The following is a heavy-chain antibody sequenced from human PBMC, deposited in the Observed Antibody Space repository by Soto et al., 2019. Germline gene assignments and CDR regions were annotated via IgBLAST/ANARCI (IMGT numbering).Heavy chain of an antibody. CDR3: AKDNEGMATIVEAFDI. CDR2: ISYDGSNK. D-gene: IGHD1-26*01. V-gene: IGHV3-30*18. CDR1: GFTFSSYG. J-gene: IGHJ3*02. Sequence: VGSLRLSCAASGFTFSSYGMHWVRQAPGKGLEWVAVISYDGSNKYYADSVKGRSTISRDNSKNTLYLQMNSLRAEDTAVYYCAKDNEGMATIVEAFDIWGQGTMVTFSS.